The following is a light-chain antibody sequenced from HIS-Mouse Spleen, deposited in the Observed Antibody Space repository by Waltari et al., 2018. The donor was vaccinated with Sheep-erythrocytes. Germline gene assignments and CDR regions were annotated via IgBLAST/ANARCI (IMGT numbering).Light chain of an antibody. Sequence: QSALTQPASVSGSPGQSITISCTGTSSDVGSYNLVTLYQQHPGKAPKRMIYEGRKRPSGVSNRFSGSKSGNTASLTISGLQAEDEADYYCCSYAGSSTWVFGGGTKLTVL. J-gene: IGLJ3*02. CDR2: EGR. CDR3: CSYAGSSTWV. V-gene: IGLV2-23*01. CDR1: SSDVGSYNL.